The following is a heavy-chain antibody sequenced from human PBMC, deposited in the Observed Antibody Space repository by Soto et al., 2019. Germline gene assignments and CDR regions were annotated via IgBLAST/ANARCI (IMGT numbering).Heavy chain of an antibody. Sequence: GASVKVSCKASGYTFTNYGFSWVRQAPGQGLEWMGWISGYNGNTNYAERLQGRVTMTTDTSTSTAYMELKSLRYDDTAVYYCAKDRPRRTSGYFFDYWGQGTPVTVSS. V-gene: IGHV1-18*01. CDR1: GYTFTNYG. CDR2: ISGYNGNT. D-gene: IGHD1-1*01. CDR3: AKDRPRRTSGYFFDY. J-gene: IGHJ4*02.